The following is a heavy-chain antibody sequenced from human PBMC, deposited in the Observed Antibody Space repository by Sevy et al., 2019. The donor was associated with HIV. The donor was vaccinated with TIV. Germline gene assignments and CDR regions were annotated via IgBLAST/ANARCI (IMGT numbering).Heavy chain of an antibody. CDR2: VYPNSGDT. CDR3: SRETWYFAN. J-gene: IGHJ4*02. CDR1: GYTFTAYH. D-gene: IGHD6-13*01. Sequence: ASVKVSCKTSGYTFTAYHMHWMRQAPGQGLEWMGWVYPNSGDTEYAQKFQGRVTMTTDTSINTVYMGLSGLRSDDTAMYYCSRETWYFANWGQGTLVTVSS. V-gene: IGHV1-2*02.